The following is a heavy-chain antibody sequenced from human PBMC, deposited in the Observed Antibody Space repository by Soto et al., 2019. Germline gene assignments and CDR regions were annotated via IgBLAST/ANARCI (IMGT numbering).Heavy chain of an antibody. CDR1: GFTFSGSA. Sequence: GSLRLSCAASGFTFSGSAMHWVRQASGKGLGWVGRIRSKANSYATAYAASVKGRFTISRDDSKNTAYLQMNSLKTEDTAVYYCTSALYYYDTSGYLLAFDIWGQGTMVTVSS. CDR3: TSALYYYDTSGYLLAFDI. J-gene: IGHJ3*02. CDR2: IRSKANSYAT. D-gene: IGHD3-22*01. V-gene: IGHV3-73*01.